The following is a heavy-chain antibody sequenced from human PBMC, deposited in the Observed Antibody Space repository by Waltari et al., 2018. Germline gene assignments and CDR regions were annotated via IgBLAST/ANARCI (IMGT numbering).Heavy chain of an antibody. Sequence: QVQLQESGPGLVKPSETLSLTCTVSGGSISSHYWSWIRQPPGKGLEWIGYIYYSGSTNYNPSPKSRVTISVDTSKNQFSLKRSSVTAADTAVYYCARERAAAHSGSYEIFDYWGQGTLVTVSS. CDR2: IYYSGST. D-gene: IGHD1-26*01. CDR1: GGSISSHY. CDR3: ARERAAAHSGSYEIFDY. J-gene: IGHJ4*02. V-gene: IGHV4-59*11.